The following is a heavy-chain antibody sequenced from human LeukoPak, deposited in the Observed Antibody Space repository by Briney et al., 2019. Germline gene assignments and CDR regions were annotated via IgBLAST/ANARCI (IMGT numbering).Heavy chain of an antibody. CDR2: INHSGST. V-gene: IGHV4-34*01. J-gene: IGHJ4*02. D-gene: IGHD3-10*01. CDR1: GGSFSGYY. Sequence: SETLSLTCAVYGGSFSGYYWSWIRQPPGKGLEWIGEINHSGSTNYNPSLKSRVTISVDTSKNQFSLKLSSVTAADTAVYYCARGRDRRYYGSGSYYNLDYWGQGTLVTVSS. CDR3: ARGRDRRYYGSGSYYNLDY.